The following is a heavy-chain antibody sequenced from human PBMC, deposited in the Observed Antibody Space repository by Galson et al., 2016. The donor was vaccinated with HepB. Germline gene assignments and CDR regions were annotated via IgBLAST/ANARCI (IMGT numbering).Heavy chain of an antibody. CDR2: NKNKADYYTT. D-gene: IGHD3/OR15-3a*01. Sequence: SLRLSCAASGFTFNDHYMDWARQAPGKGLEWVGRNKNKADYYTTEYAVYADSVKGRFTTSRDNDENSLYLQMNSLRVEYKATYYCAIDYDFMGDGFDYWGQGTLVTISS. CDR1: GFTFNDHY. J-gene: IGHJ4*02. CDR3: AIDYDFMGDGFDY. V-gene: IGHV3-72*01.